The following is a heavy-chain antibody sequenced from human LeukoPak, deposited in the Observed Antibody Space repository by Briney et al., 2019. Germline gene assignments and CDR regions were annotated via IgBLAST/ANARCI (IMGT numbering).Heavy chain of an antibody. D-gene: IGHD2-21*02. CDR3: ARGYIVVVTAMRTTGDNWFDP. J-gene: IGHJ5*02. V-gene: IGHV1-46*01. Sequence: ASVKVSCKASGYTFTSYYMHWVRQAPGQGLEWMGIINPSGGSTSYAQKFQGRVTMTRDTSTSTVYMELSSLRSEDTAVYYCARGYIVVVTAMRTTGDNWFDPWGQGTLVTVSS. CDR1: GYTFTSYY. CDR2: INPSGGST.